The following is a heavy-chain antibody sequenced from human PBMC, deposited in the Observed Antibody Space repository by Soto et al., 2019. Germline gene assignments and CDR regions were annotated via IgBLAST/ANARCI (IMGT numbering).Heavy chain of an antibody. J-gene: IGHJ6*02. CDR1: GGTFSNYA. V-gene: IGHV1-69*06. D-gene: IGHD2-2*01. CDR2: IIPIFNTA. CDR3: ASVLVVPAGIRYYYYGMDV. Sequence: QVQLVQSGAEVKKPGSSVKVSCKASGGTFSNYAISWVRQAPGQGLEWMGGIIPIFNTANYAQKFQGRVTITADKSTSTAYVELGSMRSEDTAVYSCASVLVVPAGIRYYYYGMDVWGQGTTVTV.